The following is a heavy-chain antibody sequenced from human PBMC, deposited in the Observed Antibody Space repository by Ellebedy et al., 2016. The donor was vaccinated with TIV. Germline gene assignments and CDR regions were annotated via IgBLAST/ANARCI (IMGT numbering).Heavy chain of an antibody. V-gene: IGHV3-15*01. J-gene: IGHJ3*02. Sequence: GESLKISXAASGFTFSNAWMSWVRQAPGKGLEWVGRIKSKTDGGTTDYAAPVKGRFTISRDDSKNTLYLQMNSLKTEDTAVYYCVRYCSSTSCYDDAFDIWGQGTMVTVSS. CDR3: VRYCSSTSCYDDAFDI. CDR1: GFTFSNAW. CDR2: IKSKTDGGTT. D-gene: IGHD2-2*01.